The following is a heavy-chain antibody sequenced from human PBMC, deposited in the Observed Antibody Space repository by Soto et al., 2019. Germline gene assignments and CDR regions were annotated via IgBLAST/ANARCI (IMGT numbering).Heavy chain of an antibody. CDR3: AKALSNRETYYDYVWGSYRPSYYYYGMDV. Sequence: PGGSLRLSCAASGFTFSSYGMHWVRQAPGKGLEWVAVISYDGSNKYYADSVKGRFTISRDNSKNTLYLQMNSPRAEDTAVYYCAKALSNRETYYDYVWGSYRPSYYYYGMDVWGQGTTVTVSS. CDR1: GFTFSSYG. J-gene: IGHJ6*02. V-gene: IGHV3-30*18. D-gene: IGHD3-16*02. CDR2: ISYDGSNK.